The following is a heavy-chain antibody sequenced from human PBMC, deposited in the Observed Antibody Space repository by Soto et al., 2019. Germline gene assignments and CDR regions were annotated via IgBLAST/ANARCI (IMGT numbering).Heavy chain of an antibody. J-gene: IGHJ3*02. V-gene: IGHV1-18*01. Sequence: QVQLVQSGAEVKKPGASVNVSCKTSGYTFPTYGITWVRQAPGQGLEWMGWISTYNAKTKYAHKFQGRFSMTTDTSTSTAYVALRSLRSDDTAVYYCTSIVTDDAFVIWGQGTMVTVSS. CDR3: TSIVTDDAFVI. CDR1: GYTFPTYG. CDR2: ISTYNAKT. D-gene: IGHD4-4*01.